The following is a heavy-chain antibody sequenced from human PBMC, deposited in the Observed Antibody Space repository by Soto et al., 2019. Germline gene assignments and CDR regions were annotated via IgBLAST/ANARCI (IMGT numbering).Heavy chain of an antibody. D-gene: IGHD6-6*01. V-gene: IGHV1-2*02. CDR3: ARGGPILAAPPDYLDY. J-gene: IGHJ4*02. Sequence: ASVKVACKASGYTLTGCYMRWVRQAPGQGLEWMGWINPNSGGTNYAQKFQGRVTMTRDTSISTAYMELSRLRSDDTAVYYCARGGPILAAPPDYLDYWPQGTLVTVSS. CDR1: GYTLTGCY. CDR2: INPNSGGT.